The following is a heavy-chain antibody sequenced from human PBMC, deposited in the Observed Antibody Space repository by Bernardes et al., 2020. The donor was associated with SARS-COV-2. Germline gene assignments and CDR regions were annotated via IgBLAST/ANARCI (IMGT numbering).Heavy chain of an antibody. CDR1: GGSISSYY. CDR3: ARDLGYDFWSGYVYYGMDV. Sequence: SETLSLTCTVSGGSISSYYWSWIRQPPGKGLEWIGYIYYSGSTNYNPSLKSRVTISVDTSKNQFSLKLSSVTAADTAVYYCARDLGYDFWSGYVYYGMDVWGQGTTVTVSS. CDR2: IYYSGST. D-gene: IGHD3-3*01. J-gene: IGHJ6*02. V-gene: IGHV4-59*01.